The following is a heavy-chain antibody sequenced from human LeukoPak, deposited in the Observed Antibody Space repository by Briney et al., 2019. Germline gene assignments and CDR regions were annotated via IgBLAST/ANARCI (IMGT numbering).Heavy chain of an antibody. Sequence: PGGSLRLSCAASGFTFSSYAMSWVRQAPGKGLEWVSAISGSGGSTYYADSVKGRFTISRDNSKNTLYLQMNSLRAEDTAVYYCAKGYGDYYYYYYGMDVWGQGTTVTVSS. CDR1: GFTFSSYA. D-gene: IGHD4-17*01. CDR3: AKGYGDYYYYYYGMDV. CDR2: ISGSGGST. V-gene: IGHV3-23*01. J-gene: IGHJ6*02.